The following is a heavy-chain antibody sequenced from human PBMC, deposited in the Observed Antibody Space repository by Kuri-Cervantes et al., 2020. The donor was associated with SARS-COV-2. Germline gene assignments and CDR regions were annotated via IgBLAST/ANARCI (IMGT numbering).Heavy chain of an antibody. J-gene: IGHJ4*02. CDR2: ISAYNGVT. Sequence: ASVKVSCKASGYTFTNYDINWVRQAPGQGLEWMGWISAYNGVTFFAHNFQGRVTMNVDASTSTAYMELRSLRSDDTAVYYCARDPCGIDCWRRLDYWGQGTLVTVSS. V-gene: IGHV1-18*04. CDR1: GYTFTNYD. D-gene: IGHD2-21*01. CDR3: ARDPCGIDCWRRLDY.